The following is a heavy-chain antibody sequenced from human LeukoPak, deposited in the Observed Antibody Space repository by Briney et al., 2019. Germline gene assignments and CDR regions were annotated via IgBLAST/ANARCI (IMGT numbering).Heavy chain of an antibody. CDR2: ITPIFDTP. V-gene: IGHV1-69*13. CDR1: GGTFSSYA. J-gene: IGHJ3*02. CDR3: ARGMTTVTTHAFDI. Sequence: SVKVSCKASGGTFSSYAINWVRQAPGQGLEWMGGITPIFDTPSYAQKFQGRVTITADESTSTAYMELSSLRSEDTAVFYCARGMTTVTTHAFDIWGQGTMVTVSS. D-gene: IGHD4-11*01.